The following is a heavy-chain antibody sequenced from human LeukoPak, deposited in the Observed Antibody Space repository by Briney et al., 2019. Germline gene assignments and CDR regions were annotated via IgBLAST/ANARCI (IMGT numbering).Heavy chain of an antibody. CDR1: GFTFGDYA. CDR2: INWDATRT. J-gene: IGHJ6*03. Sequence: GGSLRLSCAASGFTFGDYAMQWVRQAPGKGLEWVSLINWDATRTYYADSVKGRFTISRDNSKNSLSLQMNSLRPEDTALYYCAKERRGYYMDVWGKGTTVTVSS. CDR3: AKERRGYYMDV. D-gene: IGHD3-10*01. V-gene: IGHV3-43D*04.